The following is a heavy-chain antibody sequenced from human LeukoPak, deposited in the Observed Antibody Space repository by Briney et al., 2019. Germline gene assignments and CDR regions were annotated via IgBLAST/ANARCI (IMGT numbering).Heavy chain of an antibody. V-gene: IGHV3-33*01. J-gene: IGHJ4*02. CDR1: GFTFSRYG. CDR3: ASEMRDS. CDR2: IWFDGSNK. Sequence: GGSLRLSCAASGFTFSRYGMPWVRQAPGKGLEWVAVIWFDGSNKFYADSVKGRFTISRDNSKNTLYLQMNRLRAEDTAVYYCASEMRDSWGQGTLVTVSS.